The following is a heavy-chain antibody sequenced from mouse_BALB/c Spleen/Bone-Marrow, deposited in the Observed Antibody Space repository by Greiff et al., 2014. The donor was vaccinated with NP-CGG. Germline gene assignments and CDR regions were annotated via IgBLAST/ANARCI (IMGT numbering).Heavy chain of an antibody. V-gene: IGHV1-69*02. D-gene: IGHD2-3*01. CDR3: TRTYEYFDY. CDR2: IYPSDNYT. CDR1: GYTFTSYW. J-gene: IGHJ2*01. Sequence: QVQLQQSGAELVRPGASVKLSCKISGYTFTSYWINWVKQRPGQGLEWIGNIYPSDNYTNYNQKFKDKATLTVDISSTTAYMQLSSPTSEDSAVYYCTRTYEYFDYWGQGTTLTVSS.